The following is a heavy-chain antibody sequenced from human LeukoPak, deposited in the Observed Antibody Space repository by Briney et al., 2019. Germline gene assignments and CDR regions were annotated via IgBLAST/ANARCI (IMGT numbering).Heavy chain of an antibody. V-gene: IGHV4-4*07. Sequence: SETLSLTCTVSDTSINTYYWSWIRQPAGKGLEWIGHMYATGTTNYNPSLKSRVSMSIDTSKNQISLNLRSVTAADTAVYYCAKVAKYYYGPETYFFFENWGQGTLVTVSS. D-gene: IGHD3-10*01. CDR3: AKVAKYYYGPETYFFFEN. CDR2: MYATGTT. J-gene: IGHJ4*02. CDR1: DTSINTYY.